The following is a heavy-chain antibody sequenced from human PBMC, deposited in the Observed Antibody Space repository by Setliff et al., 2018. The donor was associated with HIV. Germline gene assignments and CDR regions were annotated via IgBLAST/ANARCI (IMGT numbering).Heavy chain of an antibody. Sequence: ASVKVSCKASGYTFTDFYIHWVRQAPGQGLEWIGRINPKSGVADYVKKFQGRVTMTKDTSTNPAHMELIRPRFDDTAVYYCARAHFLVATKRNWFDPWGQGTLVTVSS. CDR2: INPKSGVA. CDR1: GYTFTDFY. CDR3: ARAHFLVATKRNWFDP. D-gene: IGHD5-12*01. J-gene: IGHJ5*02. V-gene: IGHV1-2*06.